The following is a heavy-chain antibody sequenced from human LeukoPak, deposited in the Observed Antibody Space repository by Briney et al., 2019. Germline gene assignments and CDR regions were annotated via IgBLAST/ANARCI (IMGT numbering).Heavy chain of an antibody. Sequence: SETLSLTCAVYGGSFSGYYWSWIRQPPGKGLEWIGEINHSGSTNYNPSLKSRVTISVDTSKNQFSLKLSSVTAADTAVYYCARGRGYCSSTSCYTAYYYYYYYMDVWDKGTTVTVSS. CDR2: INHSGST. J-gene: IGHJ6*03. D-gene: IGHD2-2*02. CDR3: ARGRGYCSSTSCYTAYYYYYYYMDV. V-gene: IGHV4-34*01. CDR1: GGSFSGYY.